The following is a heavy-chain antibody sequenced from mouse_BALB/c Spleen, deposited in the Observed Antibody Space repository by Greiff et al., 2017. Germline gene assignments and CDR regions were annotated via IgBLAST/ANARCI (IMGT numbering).Heavy chain of an antibody. CDR1: GYTFTSYT. V-gene: IGHV1-4*01. D-gene: IGHD2-1*01. J-gene: IGHJ2*01. CDR3: ARSGYYGNYGGFYYFDY. Sequence: QVQLKQSGAELARPGASVKMSCKASGYTFTSYTMHWVKQRPGQGLEWIGYINPSSGYTNYNQKFKDKATLTADKSSSTAYMQLSSLTSEDSAVYYCARSGYYGNYGGFYYFDYWGQGTTLTVSS. CDR2: INPSSGYT.